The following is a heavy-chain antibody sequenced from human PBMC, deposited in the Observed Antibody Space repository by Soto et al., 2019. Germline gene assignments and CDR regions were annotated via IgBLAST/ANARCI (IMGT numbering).Heavy chain of an antibody. D-gene: IGHD2-2*01. V-gene: IGHV3-23*01. Sequence: EVQLLESGGGLVQPGGSLRLSCAASGFTFSSYAMSWVRQAPGKGLEWVSAISGSGGSTYYADSVKGRFTISRDHSKNTLYLQMNSLRGEDTVVYYCAKPIGYCSSTSCHRDAFYIWGQGTMVTVSS. CDR3: AKPIGYCSSTSCHRDAFYI. J-gene: IGHJ3*02. CDR1: GFTFSSYA. CDR2: ISGSGGST.